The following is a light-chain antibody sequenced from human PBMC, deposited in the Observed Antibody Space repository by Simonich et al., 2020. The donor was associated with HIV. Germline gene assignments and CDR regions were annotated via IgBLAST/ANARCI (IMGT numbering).Light chain of an antibody. CDR2: DAS. Sequence: EIVLTQSPGTLSLSPGERATLSCRASQSVSSSYLAWYQQKPGLAPRRLIYDASSRATGIPDRFSGSGSGTDFTLTISRLEPEDFAVYYCQQYGSSPPYTFGQGTKLEIK. V-gene: IGKV3D-20*01. CDR3: QQYGSSPPYT. J-gene: IGKJ2*01. CDR1: QSVSSSY.